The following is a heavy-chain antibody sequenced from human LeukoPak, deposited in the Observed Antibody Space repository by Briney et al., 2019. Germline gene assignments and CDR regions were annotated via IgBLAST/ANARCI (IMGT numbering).Heavy chain of an antibody. Sequence: GSLRLSCAASGFTFSSYAMSWVRQAPGKGLEWVSAISGSGGSTYYADSVKGRFTISRDNSKNTLYLQMNSLRAEDTAVYYCAKDLSGGTYCTNGVCFTRLYYFDYWGQGTLVTVSS. CDR2: ISGSGGST. CDR3: AKDLSGGTYCTNGVCFTRLYYFDY. J-gene: IGHJ4*02. CDR1: GFTFSSYA. V-gene: IGHV3-23*01. D-gene: IGHD2-8*01.